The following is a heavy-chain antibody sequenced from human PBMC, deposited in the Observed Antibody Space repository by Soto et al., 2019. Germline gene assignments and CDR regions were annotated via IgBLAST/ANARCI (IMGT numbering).Heavy chain of an antibody. D-gene: IGHD2-15*01. V-gene: IGHV4-34*01. CDR1: GGSFSGYY. CDR3: ARGLVVMGFDY. Sequence: QVQLQQWGAGLLKPSETLSLTCAVYGGSFSGYYWSWIRQPPGKGLEWIGEINHSGSTNYNPSLKSRVTISVDTSKYQFSLKLSSVTAADTAVYYCARGLVVMGFDYWGQGTLVTVSS. CDR2: INHSGST. J-gene: IGHJ4*02.